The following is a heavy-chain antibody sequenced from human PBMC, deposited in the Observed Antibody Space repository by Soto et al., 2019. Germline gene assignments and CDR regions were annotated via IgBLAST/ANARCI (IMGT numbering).Heavy chain of an antibody. D-gene: IGHD3-10*01. CDR2: ISSTAGRTS. V-gene: IGHV3-23*01. Sequence: GGSLRLSCSASGFTFSNYAMSWVRQSPGKGLEWVSSISSTAGRTSSYADSVKGRFAISRDFSDNTVYLQMNNLRVDDTAVYFCAKGVLSFHYGMEVWGQGTTVTVSS. J-gene: IGHJ6*02. CDR1: GFTFSNYA. CDR3: AKGVLSFHYGMEV.